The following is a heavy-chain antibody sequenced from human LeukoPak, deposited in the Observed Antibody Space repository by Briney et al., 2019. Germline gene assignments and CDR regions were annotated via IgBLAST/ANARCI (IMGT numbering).Heavy chain of an antibody. J-gene: IGHJ4*02. Sequence: GGSLRLSCAASGFTLSTYSMNWVRQPPGKGLEWVSSISSSSSYIYYADSVKGRFTISRDNAKNSLYLQMNSLRAEDTAVYYCARVPRTTGTTGGYYFDYWGQGTLVTVSS. CDR2: ISSSSSYI. CDR1: GFTLSTYS. CDR3: ARVPRTTGTTGGYYFDY. D-gene: IGHD1-1*01. V-gene: IGHV3-21*01.